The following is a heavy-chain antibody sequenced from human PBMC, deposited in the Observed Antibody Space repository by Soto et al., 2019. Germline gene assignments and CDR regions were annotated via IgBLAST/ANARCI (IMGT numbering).Heavy chain of an antibody. Sequence: LRLSCAASGFTFRNYPMSWVRQAPGKGLEWVSAISGSGGNTYYADSVKGRFTISRDNSNNKLYLQMNSLRAEDTAVYYCARDPLDYWGQGTLVTVSS. CDR1: GFTFRNYP. CDR3: ARDPLDY. J-gene: IGHJ4*02. V-gene: IGHV3-23*01. CDR2: ISGSGGNT.